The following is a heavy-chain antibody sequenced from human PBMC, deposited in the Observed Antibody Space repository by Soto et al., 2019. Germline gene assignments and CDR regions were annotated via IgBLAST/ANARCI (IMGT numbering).Heavy chain of an antibody. D-gene: IGHD3-3*01. V-gene: IGHV3-49*04. Sequence: GGSLRLSCTTSGFTFGDYAMTWVRQAPGKGLEWVASIRSKADGETTEYAASVKGRFTILRDDSKSIAYLQMTSLKTEDTSVYYCTFWSGYSHYDYWGQGTLVTVSS. CDR1: GFTFGDYA. CDR2: IRSKADGETT. CDR3: TFWSGYSHYDY. J-gene: IGHJ4*02.